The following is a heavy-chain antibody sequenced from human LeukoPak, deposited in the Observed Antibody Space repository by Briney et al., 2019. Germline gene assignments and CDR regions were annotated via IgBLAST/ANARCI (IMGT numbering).Heavy chain of an antibody. Sequence: GGSLRLSCAASGFTFSSYSMNWVRQAPGRGLEWVSSISSSYIYYADSVKGRFTISRDNAKNSLYLQMNSLRAEDTAVYYCARVNDYWGQGTLVTVSS. V-gene: IGHV3-21*01. J-gene: IGHJ4*02. CDR1: GFTFSSYS. CDR2: ISSSYI. CDR3: ARVNDY.